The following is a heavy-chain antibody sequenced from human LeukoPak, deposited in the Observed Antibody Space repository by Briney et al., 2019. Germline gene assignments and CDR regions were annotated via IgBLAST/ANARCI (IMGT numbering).Heavy chain of an antibody. CDR1: GVTFNEYY. J-gene: IGHJ4*02. Sequence: PGGSLRLSCAVSGVTFNEYYMNWIRQAPGKGLEWISYITSSGSAMYYADSVKGRFTISRDSAKNSLYLHMNSLRAEDTAVYYCATWRRYYDFDYWGQGTLVTVSS. CDR3: ATWRRYYDFDY. D-gene: IGHD3-22*01. CDR2: ITSSGSAM. V-gene: IGHV3-11*01.